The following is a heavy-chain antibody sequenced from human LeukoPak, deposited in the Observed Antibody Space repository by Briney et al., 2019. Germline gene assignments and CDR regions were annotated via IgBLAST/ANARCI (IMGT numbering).Heavy chain of an antibody. Sequence: PSETLSLTCTVSGGSISSYYWSWIRQPPGKGLEWIGYIYYSGSTNYNPSLESRVTISVDTSKNQFSLKLSSVTAADTAVYYCARVGQWLVPFDYWGQGTLVTVSS. CDR3: ARVGQWLVPFDY. CDR1: GGSISSYY. V-gene: IGHV4-59*01. J-gene: IGHJ4*02. D-gene: IGHD6-19*01. CDR2: IYYSGST.